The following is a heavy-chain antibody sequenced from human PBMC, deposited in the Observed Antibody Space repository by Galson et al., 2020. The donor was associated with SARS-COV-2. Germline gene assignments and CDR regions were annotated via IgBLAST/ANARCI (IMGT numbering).Heavy chain of an antibody. CDR3: ARLVFGHYYDRNKYDAFDI. CDR2: ISYDGSNK. D-gene: IGHD3-22*01. Sequence: GGSLRLSCAASGFTFSSYAMHWVRQAPGKGLEWVAVISYDGSNKYYADSVKGRFTISRDNAKSSLHLHMNSLRAEDTAIYYCARLVFGHYYDRNKYDAFDIWGQGTMVTVSS. CDR1: GFTFSSYA. J-gene: IGHJ3*02. V-gene: IGHV3-30*04.